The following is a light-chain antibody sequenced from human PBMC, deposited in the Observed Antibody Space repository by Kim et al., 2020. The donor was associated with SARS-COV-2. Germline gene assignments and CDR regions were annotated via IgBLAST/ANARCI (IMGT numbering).Light chain of an antibody. CDR1: TGAVTSGHF. V-gene: IGLV7-43*01. Sequence: PGGTVTLTCASSTGAVTSGHFPNWFQQKPGQAPRALIYSTTNHQSWTPARFSGSLLGGKAALTLSGVQPEDEADYYCLLHYGGARVFGGGTQLTVL. J-gene: IGLJ3*02. CDR3: LLHYGGARV. CDR2: STT.